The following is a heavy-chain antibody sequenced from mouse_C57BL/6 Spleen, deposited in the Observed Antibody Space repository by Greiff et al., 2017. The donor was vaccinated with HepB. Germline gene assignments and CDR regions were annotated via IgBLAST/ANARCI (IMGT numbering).Heavy chain of an antibody. J-gene: IGHJ4*01. D-gene: IGHD1-1*01. CDR3: ASITTVGAGAIDY. CDR1: GFSLTSYG. CDR2: IWSGGST. Sequence: VQLVESGPGLVQPSQSLSITCTVSGFSLTSYGVHWVRQSPGKGLEWLGVIWSGGSTDYNAAFISRLSISKDNSTSQVFFKMNSLQADDTAIYYCASITTVGAGAIDYWGQGTSVTVSS. V-gene: IGHV2-2*01.